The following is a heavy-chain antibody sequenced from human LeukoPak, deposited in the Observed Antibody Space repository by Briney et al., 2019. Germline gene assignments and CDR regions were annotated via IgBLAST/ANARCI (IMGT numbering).Heavy chain of an antibody. J-gene: IGHJ5*02. D-gene: IGHD5-18*01. CDR1: GFTFSSYW. CDR2: IKQDGSEK. Sequence: GGSLRLSCAASGFTFSSYWMSWVRQAPGKGLEWVANIKQDGSEKYYVDSVKGRFTISRDNAKDSLYLQMNSLRAEDTAVYYCARADRDSYGYFNWFDPWGQGTLVTVSS. V-gene: IGHV3-7*03. CDR3: ARADRDSYGYFNWFDP.